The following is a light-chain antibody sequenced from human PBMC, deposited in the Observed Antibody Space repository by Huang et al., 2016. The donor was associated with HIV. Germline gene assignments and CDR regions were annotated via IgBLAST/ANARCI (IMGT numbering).Light chain of an antibody. CDR1: QSIRSNY. Sequence: EIVLTQSPGTLSLSPGERATLSCRASQSIRSNYLAWYQQKHDQAPRLLIYGASSRAAGIPDRLSGSGSGTEFILSISRLEPEDFAVYYCQQYGSSELTFGGGTKVEIK. CDR2: GAS. CDR3: QQYGSSELT. V-gene: IGKV3-20*01. J-gene: IGKJ4*01.